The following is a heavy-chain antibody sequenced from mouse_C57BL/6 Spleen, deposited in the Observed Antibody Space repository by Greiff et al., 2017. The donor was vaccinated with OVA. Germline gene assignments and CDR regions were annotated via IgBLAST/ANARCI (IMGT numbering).Heavy chain of an antibody. V-gene: IGHV1-64*01. CDR3: ARSTTVVATDYAMDY. CDR2: IHPNSGST. J-gene: IGHJ4*01. CDR1: GYTFTSYW. D-gene: IGHD1-1*01. Sequence: VQLQQPGAELVKPGASVKLSCKASGYTFTSYWMHWVKQRPGQGLEWIGMIHPNSGSTNYNEKFKSKATLTVDKSSSTAYMQLSSLTSEDSAVYYCARSTTVVATDYAMDYWGQGTSVTVSS.